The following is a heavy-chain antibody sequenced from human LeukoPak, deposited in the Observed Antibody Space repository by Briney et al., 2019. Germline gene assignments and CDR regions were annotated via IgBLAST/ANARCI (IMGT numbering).Heavy chain of an antibody. D-gene: IGHD5-12*01. CDR2: IIPIVGIA. CDR1: GGTFSSYA. V-gene: IGHV1-69*04. Sequence: GASVKVSCKASGGTFSSYALSWVRQAPGQGLEWMGTIIPIVGIANYAQKFQGRATITADKSTSTAYMELSSLRSEDTAVYYCARDGEMATIYFDYGAQETLVTASS. J-gene: IGHJ4*02. CDR3: ARDGEMATIYFDY.